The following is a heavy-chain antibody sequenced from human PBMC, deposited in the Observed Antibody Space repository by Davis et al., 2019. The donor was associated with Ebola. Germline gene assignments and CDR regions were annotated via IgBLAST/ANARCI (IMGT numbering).Heavy chain of an antibody. Sequence: GESLKISCVTSEIPFDNYWVNWVRQAPGKGLEWLAIIKQDGSEKYYVDSVKGRFTISRDNAKNSVYLQMNSLRGEDTAVYYCVAGRGWLPDFWGQGTLVAVSS. D-gene: IGHD5-12*01. CDR2: IKQDGSEK. CDR3: VAGRGWLPDF. V-gene: IGHV3-7*03. CDR1: EIPFDNYW. J-gene: IGHJ4*02.